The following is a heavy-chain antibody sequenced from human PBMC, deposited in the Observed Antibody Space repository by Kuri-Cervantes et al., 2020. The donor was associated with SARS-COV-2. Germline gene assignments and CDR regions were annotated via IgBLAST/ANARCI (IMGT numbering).Heavy chain of an antibody. Sequence: GGSLRLSCAASGFTFSSYAMHWVRQAPGKGLEWVAVIPYDGSNKYYADSVKGRFTISRDNSKNTLYLQMNSLRAEDTAVYYCARDLYGVLYYFDYWGQGTLVTVSS. D-gene: IGHD4-17*01. CDR2: IPYDGSNK. J-gene: IGHJ4*02. CDR1: GFTFSSYA. CDR3: ARDLYGVLYYFDY. V-gene: IGHV3-30*04.